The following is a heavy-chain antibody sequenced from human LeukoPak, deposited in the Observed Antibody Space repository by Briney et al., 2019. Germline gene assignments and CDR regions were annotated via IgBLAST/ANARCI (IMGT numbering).Heavy chain of an antibody. CDR3: AKDSASLSSHFATYFDS. CDR2: ISHDGSDK. J-gene: IGHJ4*02. Sequence: PGGSLRLSCAASGYGMHWVRRAPGQGPQWVAVISHDGSDKYYAESVKVRFTISRDNSKNTLYLQMNSLKPEDTAVYFCAKDSASLSSHFATYFDSWGQGTLVTVSS. CDR1: GYG. V-gene: IGHV3-30*18. D-gene: IGHD6-13*01.